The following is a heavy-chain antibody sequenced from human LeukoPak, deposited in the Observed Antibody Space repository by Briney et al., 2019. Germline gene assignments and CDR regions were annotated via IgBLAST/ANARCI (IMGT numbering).Heavy chain of an antibody. J-gene: IGHJ5*02. Sequence: PSETLSLTCTVSGGSISSSSYYWGWIRQPPGTGLKWIGSIYYSGSTYYNPSLKSRVTISVDTSKNQFSLMLSSVTAADTAVYYCARLVDFWSGSVRFDPWGQGTLVTVSS. D-gene: IGHD3-3*01. V-gene: IGHV4-39*01. CDR2: IYYSGST. CDR3: ARLVDFWSGSVRFDP. CDR1: GGSISSSSYY.